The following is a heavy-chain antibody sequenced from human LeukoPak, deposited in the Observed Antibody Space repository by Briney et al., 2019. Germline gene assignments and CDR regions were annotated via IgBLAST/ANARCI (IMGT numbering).Heavy chain of an antibody. CDR1: GYTFTSYY. V-gene: IGHV1-46*01. CDR3: ARVGSSRMAGTGWFDP. CDR2: INPSGGST. J-gene: IGHJ5*02. D-gene: IGHD1-14*01. Sequence: ASVKVSCKASGYTFTSYYMHWVRQAPGQGLEWMGIINPSGGSTSYAQKFRGRVTMTRDTSTSTVYMELSSLRSEDRAVYYCARVGSSRMAGTGWFDPGGQGTLVTVTS.